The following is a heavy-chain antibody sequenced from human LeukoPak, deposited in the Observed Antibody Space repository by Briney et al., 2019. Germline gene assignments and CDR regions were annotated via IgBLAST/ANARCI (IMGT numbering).Heavy chain of an antibody. D-gene: IGHD3-22*01. J-gene: IGHJ4*02. CDR1: GFTFSNYG. CDR3: AKGYRDYYDSSGYSYFDY. V-gene: IGHV3-30*18. Sequence: GGSLRLSCAASGFTFSNYGMHWVRQAPGKGLEWVAVISYDGINKYYADSVKGRFTISRDNSKNTLYLQMNSLRAEDTAVYYCAKGYRDYYDSSGYSYFDYWGQGTLVTVSS. CDR2: ISYDGINK.